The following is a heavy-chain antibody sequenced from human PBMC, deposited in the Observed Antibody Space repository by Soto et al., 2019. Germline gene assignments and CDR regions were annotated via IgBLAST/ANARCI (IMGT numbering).Heavy chain of an antibody. V-gene: IGHV3-30-3*01. CDR3: AREGGVARLDY. Sequence: GGSLRLSCAASGFTFSSYAMHWVRQAPGKGLEWVAVISYDGSNKYYADSVKGRFTISRDNSKNTLYLQMNSLRAEDTAVYYCAREGGVARLDYWGQGTRVTVSS. J-gene: IGHJ4*02. CDR2: ISYDGSNK. CDR1: GFTFSSYA. D-gene: IGHD2-15*01.